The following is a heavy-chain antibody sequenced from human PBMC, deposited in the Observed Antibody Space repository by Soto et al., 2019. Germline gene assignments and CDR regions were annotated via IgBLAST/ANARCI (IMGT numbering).Heavy chain of an antibody. V-gene: IGHV4-39*02. CDR1: GGSISSSSYY. CDR3: ARDYYDSSGYDY. D-gene: IGHD3-22*01. J-gene: IGHJ4*02. CDR2: IYYSGST. Sequence: SETLSLTCTVSGGSISSSSYYWGWIRQPPGKGLEWIGSIYYSGSTYYNPSLKSRVTISVDTSKNQFSLKLSSVTAADTAVYYCARDYYDSSGYDYWGQGTLVTVSS.